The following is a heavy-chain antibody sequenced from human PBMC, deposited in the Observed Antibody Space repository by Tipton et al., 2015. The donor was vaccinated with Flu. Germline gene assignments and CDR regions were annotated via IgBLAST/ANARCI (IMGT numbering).Heavy chain of an antibody. J-gene: IGHJ6*02. D-gene: IGHD6-19*01. Sequence: TLSLTCTVSGGSISSSSYYWGWIRQPPGKGLEWIGSIYYSGSTYYNPSLKSRVTISVDTSKNQFPLKLSSVTAADTAVYYCARDIPWLVRGGMDVWGQGTTVTVSS. CDR3: ARDIPWLVRGGMDV. CDR1: GGSISSSSYY. V-gene: IGHV4-39*06. CDR2: IYYSGST.